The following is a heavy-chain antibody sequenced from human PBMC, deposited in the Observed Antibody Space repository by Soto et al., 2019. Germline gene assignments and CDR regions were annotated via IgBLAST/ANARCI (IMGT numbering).Heavy chain of an antibody. D-gene: IGHD4-17*01. J-gene: IGHJ4*02. V-gene: IGHV3-23*01. Sequence: PGGSLRLSCEASGFTFSTYAMTWVRQAPGKGLEWVSSVRDSGANTYYAESVKGRFTVSRDNSKSTVYLQMSSLRGNDTALYCCARSRRTYGDYYDLWGQGTVVTVSS. CDR2: VRDSGANT. CDR3: ARSRRTYGDYYDL. CDR1: GFTFSTYA.